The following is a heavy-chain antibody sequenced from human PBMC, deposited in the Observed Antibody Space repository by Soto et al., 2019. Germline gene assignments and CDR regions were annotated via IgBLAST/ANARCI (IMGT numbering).Heavy chain of an antibody. J-gene: IGHJ4*02. CDR2: IFYSGST. CDR3: ARSPSSNFLDY. Sequence: ASETLSLTCTVSGASIGSSYWSWIRQPPGKGLEWMGYIFYSGSTNYSPSLNSRVSITVDTSKNQLSLKLSSVTAADTAVYYCARSPSSNFLDYWGQGTLVTVSS. V-gene: IGHV4-59*01. D-gene: IGHD4-4*01. CDR1: GASIGSSY.